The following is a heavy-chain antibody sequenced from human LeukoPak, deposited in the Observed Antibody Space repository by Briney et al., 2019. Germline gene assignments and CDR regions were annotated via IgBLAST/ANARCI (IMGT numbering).Heavy chain of an antibody. V-gene: IGHV4-34*01. Sequence: SETLSLTCAVYGGSFSGYYWNWVRQPPGKGLEWIGEINHSGSTNYNPSLKSRVTISVDTSKNQFSLKLSSVTAADTAVYYCATHQYSSSSVGSYWGQGTLVTVSS. CDR1: GGSFSGYY. CDR3: ATHQYSSSSVGSY. J-gene: IGHJ4*02. CDR2: INHSGST. D-gene: IGHD6-6*01.